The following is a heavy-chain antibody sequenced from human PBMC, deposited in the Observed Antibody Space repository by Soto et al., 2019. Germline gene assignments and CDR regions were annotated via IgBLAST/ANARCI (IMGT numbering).Heavy chain of an antibody. Sequence: PSHTLSLTCAISGDSVSSNSAAWNWIRQSPSGGLEWLGRTYYRSKWYSDYAVSVKSRITINPDTPKNQFSLQLNSVTPEDTAVYYCARAQAGGGWFDPWGQGALVTVSS. V-gene: IGHV6-1*01. D-gene: IGHD6-13*01. CDR1: GDSVSSNSAA. J-gene: IGHJ5*02. CDR2: TYYRSKWYS. CDR3: ARAQAGGGWFDP.